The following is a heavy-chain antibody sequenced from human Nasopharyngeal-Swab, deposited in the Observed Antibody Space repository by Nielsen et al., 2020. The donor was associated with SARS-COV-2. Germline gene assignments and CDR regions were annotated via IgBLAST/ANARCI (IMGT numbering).Heavy chain of an antibody. V-gene: IGHV4-4*02. CDR2: IYHSGST. CDR3: ASLERGYSSGKVDY. J-gene: IGHJ4*02. CDR1: GGSISSSNW. Sequence: SETLSLTCAVSGGSISSSNWWSWVRQPPGKGLEWIGEIYHSGSTNYNPSLKSRVTISVDKSKNQFSLKLSSVTAADTAVYYCASLERGYSSGKVDYWGQGTLVTVSS. D-gene: IGHD6-19*01.